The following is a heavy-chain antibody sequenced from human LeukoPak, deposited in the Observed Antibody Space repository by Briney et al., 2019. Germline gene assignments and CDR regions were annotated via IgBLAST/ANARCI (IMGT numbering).Heavy chain of an antibody. CDR3: ARGAYYYDSSGWDI. V-gene: IGHV4-4*07. Sequence: SETLSLTCTVSGGSFSNYYWSWIRQPAGKGLEWIGRVYPSGETNYNPSLKSRLSMSVDTSKSRFSLRLSSVTAADSAVYYCARGAYYYDSSGWDIWGQGTMVTVSS. J-gene: IGHJ3*02. D-gene: IGHD3-22*01. CDR2: VYPSGET. CDR1: GGSFSNYY.